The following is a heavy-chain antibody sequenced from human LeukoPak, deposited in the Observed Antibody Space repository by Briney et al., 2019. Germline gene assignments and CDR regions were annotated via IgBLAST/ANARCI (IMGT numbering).Heavy chain of an antibody. V-gene: IGHV3-30*02. Sequence: GGSLRLSCAASGFTFSSYGMHWVRQAPGKGLEWVAAVWHDGNNEDYADSVKGRFTISRDNSKNMLYLQVNSLRPEDTAVYHCAKDGQWELLSRQGSFFDYWGQGTPVTVSS. CDR3: AKDGQWELLSRQGSFFDY. CDR2: VWHDGNNE. D-gene: IGHD1-26*01. J-gene: IGHJ4*02. CDR1: GFTFSSYG.